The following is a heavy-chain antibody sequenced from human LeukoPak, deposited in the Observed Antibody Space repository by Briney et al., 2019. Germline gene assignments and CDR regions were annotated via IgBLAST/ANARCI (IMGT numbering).Heavy chain of an antibody. CDR1: GYTFTSYD. CDR3: ARGPTTMVREHYYYYMDV. J-gene: IGHJ6*03. CDR2: MNPNSGNT. Sequence: ASVKVSCKASGYTFTSYDINWVRQATGQGLEWMGWMNPNSGNTGYAQKFQGRVTMTRNTSISTAYMELSSLRSEDTAVYYCARGPTTMVREHYYYYMDVWGKGTTVTISS. D-gene: IGHD3-10*01. V-gene: IGHV1-8*01.